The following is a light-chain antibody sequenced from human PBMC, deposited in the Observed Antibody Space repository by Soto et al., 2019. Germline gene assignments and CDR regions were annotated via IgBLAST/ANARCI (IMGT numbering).Light chain of an antibody. Sequence: EIVLTQSPATLSLSPGGRATLSCSASQSVSSYLAWYQQKPGQAPRLLISEASNRATGIPARFSGSGSGTDFTLTISRLEPEDFAVYYCQQYGSSPTTFGQGTKVDIK. J-gene: IGKJ1*01. CDR3: QQYGSSPTT. CDR1: QSVSSY. V-gene: IGKV3-20*01. CDR2: EAS.